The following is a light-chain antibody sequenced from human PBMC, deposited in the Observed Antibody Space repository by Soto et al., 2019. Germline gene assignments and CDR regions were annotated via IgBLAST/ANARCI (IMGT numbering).Light chain of an antibody. CDR1: SNDLGGYNY. Sequence: QSVLTQPPSASGSPEQSVTISCTGSSNDLGGYNYVSWYQHHPGKAPKLIIYEVRERPSGVPDRFSGSKSGNTASLTVSGLQAEDEADYYCSSYGGSDNLIFGGGTKLTVL. CDR3: SSYGGSDNLI. CDR2: EVR. J-gene: IGLJ2*01. V-gene: IGLV2-8*01.